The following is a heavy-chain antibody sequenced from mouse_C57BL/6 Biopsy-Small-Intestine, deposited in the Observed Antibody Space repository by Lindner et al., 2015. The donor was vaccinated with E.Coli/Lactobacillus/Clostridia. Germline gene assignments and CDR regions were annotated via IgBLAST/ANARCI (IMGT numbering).Heavy chain of an antibody. V-gene: IGHV1-82*01. D-gene: IGHD2-2*01. J-gene: IGHJ3*01. CDR3: ESGYDAFAY. CDR2: IYPGNGDT. CDR1: GYAFGSSW. Sequence: VQLQESGPELVKPGASVKISCKASGYAFGSSWMNWVKQRPGKGLEWIGRIYPGNGDTNYNGKFKGKATLTADKSSSTAYMHLSSLTSEDSAVYYCESGYDAFAYWGQGTLVTVSA.